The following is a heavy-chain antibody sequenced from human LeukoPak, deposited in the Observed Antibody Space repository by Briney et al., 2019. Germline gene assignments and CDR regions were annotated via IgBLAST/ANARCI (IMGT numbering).Heavy chain of an antibody. J-gene: IGHJ6*03. CDR3: ARGRGTIGSNRDFYFYYYMDI. Sequence: GASVKVSCKASGYTFTSYGISWVRQAPGQGLEWMGWIIAYNGNTNYAQKLQGRVTMTTDTSTSTAYMELRSLRSNDTAVYYCARGRGTIGSNRDFYFYYYMDIWGNGTTVTVSS. D-gene: IGHD2-21*01. CDR2: IIAYNGNT. V-gene: IGHV1-18*01. CDR1: GYTFTSYG.